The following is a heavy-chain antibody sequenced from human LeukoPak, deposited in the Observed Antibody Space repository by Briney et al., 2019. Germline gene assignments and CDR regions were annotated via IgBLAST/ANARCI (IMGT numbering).Heavy chain of an antibody. Sequence: PGGSLRLSCAASGFTFDDYAMHWVRQAPGKGLEWVSGISWNSGSIGYADSVKGRFTISRDNAKNSLYLQMNSLRAEDTAVYYCARADDSSGYYIDYWGQGTLVTVSS. CDR3: ARADDSSGYYIDY. CDR2: ISWNSGSI. CDR1: GFTFDDYA. J-gene: IGHJ4*02. V-gene: IGHV3-9*01. D-gene: IGHD3-22*01.